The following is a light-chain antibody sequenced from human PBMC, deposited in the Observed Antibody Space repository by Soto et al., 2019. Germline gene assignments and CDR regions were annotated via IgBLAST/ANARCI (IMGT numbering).Light chain of an antibody. J-gene: IGLJ3*02. CDR1: SGHSSYA. CDR3: QTWGTGIRV. Sequence: QPVLTQSPSASASLGASVKLTCTLSSGHSSYAIAWHQQQPEKGPRYLMKVNSDGSHIKGDGIPDRFSGSSSGDERYLTISSLQSEDEADYYCQTWGTGIRVFGGGTKVTVL. CDR2: VNSDGSH. V-gene: IGLV4-69*01.